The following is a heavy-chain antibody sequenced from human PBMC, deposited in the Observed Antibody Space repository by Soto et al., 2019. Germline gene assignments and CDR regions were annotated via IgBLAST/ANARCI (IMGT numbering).Heavy chain of an antibody. CDR2: IIPILGIA. CDR3: ARDKTGRRPLYGADGYYYYYMDV. D-gene: IGHD2-2*02. CDR1: GGTFSSYT. Sequence: QVQLVQSGAEVKKPGSSVKVSCKASGGTFSSYTISWVRQAPGQGLEWMGRIIPILGIANYAQKFQGRVTITADKSTSTAYMELSSLRSEDTAVYYCARDKTGRRPLYGADGYYYYYMDVWGKGTTVTVSS. V-gene: IGHV1-69*08. J-gene: IGHJ6*03.